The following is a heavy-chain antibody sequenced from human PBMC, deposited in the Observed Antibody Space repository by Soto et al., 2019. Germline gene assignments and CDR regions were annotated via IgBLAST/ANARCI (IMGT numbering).Heavy chain of an antibody. CDR1: GFTFSSFS. Sequence: EVQLLESGGGLVQPGGSLRLSCAASGFTFSSFSMTWVRQAPGKGLEWIAYISRASTYMFYADSVKGRFTISRDDGKNLVFLQMNSLRDEDTAVYYCARDHIYDFDYWGQGTLLTVSS. J-gene: IGHJ4*02. CDR3: ARDHIYDFDY. V-gene: IGHV3-48*02. CDR2: ISRASTYM. D-gene: IGHD3-16*01.